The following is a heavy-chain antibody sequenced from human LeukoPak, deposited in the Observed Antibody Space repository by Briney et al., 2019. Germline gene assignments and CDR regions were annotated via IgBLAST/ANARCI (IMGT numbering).Heavy chain of an antibody. J-gene: IGHJ4*02. CDR2: VIPFLGLS. Sequence: SVTVSCKASGDTFNNYAISWVRQAPGQGLEWMGRVIPFLGLSNYVQKFQDRVTITADTSTSTAYMELRSLRSEDTAVYYCTRASAGYSNSKLDYWGQGTLVTVSS. V-gene: IGHV1-69*04. CDR3: TRASAGYSNSKLDY. D-gene: IGHD6-13*01. CDR1: GDTFNNYA.